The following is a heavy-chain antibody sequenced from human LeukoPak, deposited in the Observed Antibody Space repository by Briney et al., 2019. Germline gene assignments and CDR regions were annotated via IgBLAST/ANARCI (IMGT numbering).Heavy chain of an antibody. CDR2: VYWDDDK. CDR3: ARPYFFGSGLYFDY. J-gene: IGHJ4*02. V-gene: IGHV2-5*02. CDR1: GFSFSTTGVG. Sequence: SGPTLVNPTQTLTLTCTFSGFSFSTTGVGVGWIRQPPGKALEWLAHVYWDDDKRYSPSLKTRLTITKDTSKNQVVLTMTNMDPVDTATYFCARPYFFGSGLYFDYWGQGSLVTVSS. D-gene: IGHD3-10*01.